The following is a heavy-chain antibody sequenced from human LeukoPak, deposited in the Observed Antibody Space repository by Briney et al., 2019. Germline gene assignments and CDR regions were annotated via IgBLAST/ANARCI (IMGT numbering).Heavy chain of an antibody. Sequence: ASVKVSCKASGYIFSGYYMYWVRQAPGQGLEWMGWINPNSGGTENAQKFQGRVTMTRDTSISTAYMEVSRLTSDDTAVYYCARAHCSSNTCCPDYWGQGTLVTVSS. CDR1: GYIFSGYY. CDR2: INPNSGGT. J-gene: IGHJ4*02. D-gene: IGHD2-2*01. V-gene: IGHV1-2*02. CDR3: ARAHCSSNTCCPDY.